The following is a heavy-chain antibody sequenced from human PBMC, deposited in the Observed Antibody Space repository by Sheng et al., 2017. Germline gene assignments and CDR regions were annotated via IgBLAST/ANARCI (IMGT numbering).Heavy chain of an antibody. J-gene: IGHJ5*02. CDR1: GGTLSNYA. V-gene: IGHV1-69*13. Sequence: QVQLVQSGAELKKPGASVKVSCKASGGTLSNYAIDWVRQAPGQGLEWMGGIIPIFGTVNYAQRFQGRVTIIADESTTTVYMELSSLRSDDTAIYYCARSSAWGSRVNWFDLWGQGTLVTVSS. CDR3: ARSSAWGSRVNWFDL. D-gene: IGHD7-27*01. CDR2: IIPIFGTV.